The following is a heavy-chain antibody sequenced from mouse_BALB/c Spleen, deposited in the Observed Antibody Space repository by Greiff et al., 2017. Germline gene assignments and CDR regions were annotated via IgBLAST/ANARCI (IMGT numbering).Heavy chain of an antibody. V-gene: IGHV14-3*02. Sequence: VHVKQSGAELVKPGASVKLSCTASGFNIKDTYMHWVKQRPEQGLEWIGRIDPANGNTKYDPKFQGKATITADTSSNTAYLQLSSLTSEDTAVYYCARSGGMITFAYWGQGTLVTVSA. D-gene: IGHD2-4*01. CDR3: ARSGGMITFAY. CDR2: IDPANGNT. J-gene: IGHJ3*01. CDR1: GFNIKDTY.